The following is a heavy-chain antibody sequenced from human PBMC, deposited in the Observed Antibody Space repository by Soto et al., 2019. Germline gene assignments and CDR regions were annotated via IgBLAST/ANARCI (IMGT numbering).Heavy chain of an antibody. J-gene: IGHJ4*02. CDR2: IFYTGRT. Sequence: SETLSLTCTVSDGSISTSSYYWGWIRQSPGKGLEWIGTIFYTGRTYYNPSLESRVTLSVDTSKNQFSLHLTSVTAADTAMYYCTRHHPHHYDSSGYFDYWGQGTLVTVSS. CDR3: TRHHPHHYDSSGYFDY. V-gene: IGHV4-39*01. CDR1: DGSISTSSYY. D-gene: IGHD3-22*01.